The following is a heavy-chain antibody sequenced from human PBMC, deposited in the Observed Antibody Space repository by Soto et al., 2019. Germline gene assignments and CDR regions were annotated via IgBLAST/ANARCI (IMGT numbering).Heavy chain of an antibody. CDR3: ARAGPDYYYYGLDV. D-gene: IGHD3-10*01. Sequence: SQTLSLTCAVSGDSVSTNSAAWNWIRQSPSRGLEWLGRTYYRSKRYNDYAVSVKSRININEDTSKNQISLQLSSVTPEDTAVYYCARAGPDYYYYGLDVWGQGTTVTVSS. CDR2: TYYRSKRYN. V-gene: IGHV6-1*01. CDR1: GDSVSTNSAA. J-gene: IGHJ6*02.